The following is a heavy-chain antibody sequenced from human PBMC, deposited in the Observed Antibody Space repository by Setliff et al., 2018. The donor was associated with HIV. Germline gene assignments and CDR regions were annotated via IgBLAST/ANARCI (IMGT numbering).Heavy chain of an antibody. CDR1: GGSISSSRYY. CDR3: ARHDCGGDCSINWFDP. V-gene: IGHV4-39*01. CDR2: IYYSGTT. Sequence: SETLSLTCTVSGGSISSSRYYWGWIRQPPGMGLEWIGSIYYSGTTYYNPSLKSRVTISVDTSKNQFSLKLTSVTAADTAVYYCARHDCGGDCSINWFDPWGQGTLVTVSS. J-gene: IGHJ5*02. D-gene: IGHD2-21*02.